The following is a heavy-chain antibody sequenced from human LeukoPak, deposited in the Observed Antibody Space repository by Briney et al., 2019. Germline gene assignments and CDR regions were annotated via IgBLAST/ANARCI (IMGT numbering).Heavy chain of an antibody. J-gene: IGHJ4*02. CDR1: GGSISSSSYY. CDR3: ARSPRYNWNYGPLAEVDY. D-gene: IGHD1-7*01. Sequence: SETLSLTCTVSGGSISSSSYYWGWIRQPPGKGLEWIGSIYYSGSTYYNPSLKSRVTISVDTSKNQFSLKLSSVTAADTAVYYCARSPRYNWNYGPLAEVDYWGQGTLVTVSS. V-gene: IGHV4-39*07. CDR2: IYYSGST.